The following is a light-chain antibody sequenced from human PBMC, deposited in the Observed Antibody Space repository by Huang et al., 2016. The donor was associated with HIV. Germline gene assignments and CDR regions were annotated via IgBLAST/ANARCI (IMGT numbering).Light chain of an antibody. J-gene: IGKJ1*01. V-gene: IGKV3-15*01. CDR1: QSVSGN. Sequence: EIMMTQSPATLSVSPGETASQSVSGNLAWYQQKPGQAPRLLIFDTSTRATGIPARFSGSGSGTEFTLTISDVQSEDFAVYSCQQYNKWPPWTFGQGTKVEI. CDR2: DTS. CDR3: QQYNKWPPWT.